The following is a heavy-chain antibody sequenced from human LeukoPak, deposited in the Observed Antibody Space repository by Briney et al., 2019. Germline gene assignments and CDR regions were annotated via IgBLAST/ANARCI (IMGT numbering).Heavy chain of an antibody. Sequence: PSETLSLTCAVYGGSFSGYYWSWIRQPAGKGLEWIGRIYTSGSTSYNPSLKSRVTMSVDTSKNQFSLKLSSVTAADTAVYYCARVNMVRGVIFDYYYMDVWGKGTTVTISS. CDR3: ARVNMVRGVIFDYYYMDV. CDR2: IYTSGST. V-gene: IGHV4-59*10. J-gene: IGHJ6*03. D-gene: IGHD3-10*01. CDR1: GGSFSGYY.